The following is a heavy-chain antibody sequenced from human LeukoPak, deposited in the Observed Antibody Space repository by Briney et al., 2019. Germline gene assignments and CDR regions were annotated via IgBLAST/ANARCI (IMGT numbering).Heavy chain of an antibody. CDR3: ASSASGYSGYDLDYYYYGMDV. J-gene: IGHJ6*02. D-gene: IGHD5-12*01. CDR1: GYTFTGYY. V-gene: IGHV1-2*02. CDR2: INPNSGGT. Sequence: ASVMVSCKASGYTFTGYYMHWVRQAPGQGLEWMGWINPNSGGTNYAQKFQGRVTMTRDTSISAAYMELSRLRSDDTAVYYCASSASGYSGYDLDYYYYGMDVWGQGTTVTVSS.